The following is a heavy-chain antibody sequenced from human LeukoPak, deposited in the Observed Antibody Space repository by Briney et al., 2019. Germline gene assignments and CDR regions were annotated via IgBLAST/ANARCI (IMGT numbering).Heavy chain of an antibody. CDR3: TTLGAFDY. V-gene: IGHV3-15*01. CDR2: IKRKTDGGTT. D-gene: IGHD3-16*01. Sequence: TGGSLRLSCAASGFTFSNAWMSWVRQAPGKGLEWVVRIKRKTDGGTTDYAAAVKGRFSISSDDSKNTLYLQMNSLKTEDTAVYYCTTLGAFDYGGQGTLVTVSS. J-gene: IGHJ4*02. CDR1: GFTFSNAW.